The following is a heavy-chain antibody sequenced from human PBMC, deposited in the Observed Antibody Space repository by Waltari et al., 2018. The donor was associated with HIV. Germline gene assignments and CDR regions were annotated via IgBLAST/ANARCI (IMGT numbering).Heavy chain of an antibody. J-gene: IGHJ4*02. CDR2: FEPEDAET. D-gene: IGHD2-2*01. CDR3: ATAQMCSTSSCYDY. V-gene: IGHV1-24*01. Sequence: QVQLVQSGAEVKKPGASVKVSCKVSGYTLTELSMHWVRQAPGKGLEWMGGFEPEDAETIYAQKFQGRVTMTECTSTDTAYMELSSLRSEDTALYYCATAQMCSTSSCYDYWGQGTLVTVCS. CDR1: GYTLTELS.